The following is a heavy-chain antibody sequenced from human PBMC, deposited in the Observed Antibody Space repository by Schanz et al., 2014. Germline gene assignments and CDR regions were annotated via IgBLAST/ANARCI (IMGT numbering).Heavy chain of an antibody. V-gene: IGHV3-23*01. CDR1: GFTVSNSY. CDR2: ISPTGSST. J-gene: IGHJ4*02. D-gene: IGHD2-2*01. Sequence: EVQLLESGGGLVQPGGSLRLSCAASGFTVSNSYIHWVRQAPGKGLEWVSNISPTGSSTYYAESVKGRFTISRDNPKNSLFLQMNSLSAEDTAVYYCAKVAPAATYLDSWGLGTLVTVSS. CDR3: AKVAPAATYLDS.